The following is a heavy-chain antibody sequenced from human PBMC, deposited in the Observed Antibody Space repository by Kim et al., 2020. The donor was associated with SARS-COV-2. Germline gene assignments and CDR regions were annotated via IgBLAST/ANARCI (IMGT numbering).Heavy chain of an antibody. D-gene: IGHD6-13*01. CDR2: ISSSSSYI. CDR3: ARDLRLDPFISSGWYDY. J-gene: IGHJ4*02. V-gene: IGHV3-21*01. Sequence: GGSLRLSCAASGFTFSSYSMNWVRQAPGKGLEWVSSISSSSSYIYYADSVKGRFTISRDNAKNSLYLQMNSLRAEDTAVYYCARDLRLDPFISSGWYDYWGQGTLVTVSS. CDR1: GFTFSSYS.